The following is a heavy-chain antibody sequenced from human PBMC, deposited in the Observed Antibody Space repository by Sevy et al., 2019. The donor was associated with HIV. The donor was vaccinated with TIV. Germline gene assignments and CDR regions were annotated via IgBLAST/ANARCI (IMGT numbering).Heavy chain of an antibody. CDR2: IHYSGST. CDR1: YGPISAYC. J-gene: IGHJ5*02. CDR3: TRAPPVRSGDDSLNWFDP. Sequence: SETLSLTCSVSYGPISAYCWNWIRQSPGKGLEWIGYIHYSGSTNYNPSLKSRVTMSLDTSKNQFSLQLTSVTAADTALYYCTRAPPVRSGDDSLNWFDPWGQGSLVTVSS. V-gene: IGHV4-59*01. D-gene: IGHD5-12*01.